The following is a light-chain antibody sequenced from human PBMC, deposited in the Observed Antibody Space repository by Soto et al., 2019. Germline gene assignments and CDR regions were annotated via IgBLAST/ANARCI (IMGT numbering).Light chain of an antibody. V-gene: IGKV4-1*01. J-gene: IGKJ2*01. CDR3: QQYYSAPYT. Sequence: DIVMTQSPDSLAVSLGERATINCKSSQSVLYSSNNRNYLVWYQQKPGQPPKLLIYWASTRESGVPDRFSGSGSGTDFTLTISRLQAEDVAVYYCQQYYSAPYTFGQGTKLEIK. CDR1: QSVLYSSNNRNY. CDR2: WAS.